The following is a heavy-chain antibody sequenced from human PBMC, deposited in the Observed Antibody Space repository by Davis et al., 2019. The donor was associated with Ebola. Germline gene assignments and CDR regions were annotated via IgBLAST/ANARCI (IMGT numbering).Heavy chain of an antibody. D-gene: IGHD5-18*01. CDR2: IYYSGST. V-gene: IGHV4-59*01. CDR1: GGSISSYY. CDR3: ARDGGGYRYGYYYYGMDV. J-gene: IGHJ6*02. Sequence: SETLSLTCTVSGGSISSYYWSWIRQPPGKGLEWIGYIYYSGSTNYNPSLKSRVTISVDTSKNQFSLKLSSVTAADTAVYYCARDGGGYRYGYYYYGMDVWGQGTTVTVS.